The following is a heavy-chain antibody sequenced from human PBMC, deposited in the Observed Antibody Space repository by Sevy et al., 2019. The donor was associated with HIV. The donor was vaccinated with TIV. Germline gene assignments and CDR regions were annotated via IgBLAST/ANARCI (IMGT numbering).Heavy chain of an antibody. CDR3: ARDRDGSGSSGGYGMDV. CDR2: ISSSSTYI. D-gene: IGHD3-10*01. CDR1: GLTFSTYS. V-gene: IGHV3-21*01. Sequence: GGSLRLSCVDSGLTFSTYSMNWVRQAPGKGLEWVSSISSSSTYIYYADSVKGRFTISRDNAKKSLYLQMNSLRAEDTAVHYCARDRDGSGSSGGYGMDVWGQGTTVTVSS. J-gene: IGHJ6*02.